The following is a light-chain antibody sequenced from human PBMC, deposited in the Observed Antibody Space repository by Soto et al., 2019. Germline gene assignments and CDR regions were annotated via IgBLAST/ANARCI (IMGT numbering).Light chain of an antibody. Sequence: DIQMTQSPSTLSASVGDRVTITCRASQSISSWLAWYQQKPGKAPKLLIYKASSLESGVPSRFSGSGSGTEFTLTISSLQPADFATYYSQQYNSYVWTFGQGTKVEIK. J-gene: IGKJ1*01. V-gene: IGKV1-5*03. CDR2: KAS. CDR1: QSISSW. CDR3: QQYNSYVWT.